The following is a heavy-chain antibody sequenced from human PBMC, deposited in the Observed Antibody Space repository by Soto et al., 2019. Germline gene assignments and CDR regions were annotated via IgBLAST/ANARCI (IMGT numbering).Heavy chain of an antibody. CDR1: GYTFTSYG. V-gene: IGHV1-18*01. J-gene: IGHJ4*02. Sequence: GASVKVSCKASGYTFTSYGISWVRQAPGQGLEWMGWISAYNGNTNYAQKLQGRVTMTTDTSTSTAYMELRSLRSDDTAVYYCVREIYSYGHPIFDYWGQGTLVTVSS. CDR3: VREIYSYGHPIFDY. D-gene: IGHD5-18*01. CDR2: ISAYNGNT.